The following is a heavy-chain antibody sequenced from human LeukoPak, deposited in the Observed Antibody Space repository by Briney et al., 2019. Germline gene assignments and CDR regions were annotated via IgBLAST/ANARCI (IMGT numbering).Heavy chain of an antibody. J-gene: IGHJ4*02. CDR3: AKTIAVAGTGFDY. V-gene: IGHV3-30*04. CDR2: ISYDGSNK. CDR1: GFTFSSYA. D-gene: IGHD6-19*01. Sequence: GGSLRLSCAASGFTFSSYAMHWVRQAPGKGLEWVAVISYDGSNKYYADSVKGRFTISRDNSKNTLYLQMNSLRAEGTAVYYCAKTIAVAGTGFDYWGQGTLVTVSS.